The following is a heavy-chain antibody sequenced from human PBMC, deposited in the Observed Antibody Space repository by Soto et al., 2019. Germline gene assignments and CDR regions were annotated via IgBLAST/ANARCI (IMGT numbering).Heavy chain of an antibody. CDR2: IYYSGST. J-gene: IGHJ4*02. CDR1: GGSISSYY. V-gene: IGHV4-59*01. D-gene: IGHD3-16*01. Sequence: SETLSLTCTVSGGSISSYYWSWIRQPPGKGLEWIGYIYYSGSTNYNPSLKSRVTISVDTSKNQFSLKLSSVTAADTAVYYCARESPLGIFDYWGRGTLVTVSS. CDR3: ARESPLGIFDY.